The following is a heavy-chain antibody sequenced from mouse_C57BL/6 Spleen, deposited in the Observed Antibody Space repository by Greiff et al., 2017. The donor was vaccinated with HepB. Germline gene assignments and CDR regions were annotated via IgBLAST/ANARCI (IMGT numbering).Heavy chain of an antibody. V-gene: IGHV1-26*01. CDR3: ARGYDYGGYYFDY. CDR2: INPNNGGT. CDR1: GYTFTDYY. J-gene: IGHJ2*01. D-gene: IGHD2-4*01. Sequence: EVQLQQSGPKLVKPGASVKISCKASGYTFTDYYMNWVKQSHGKSLEWIGDINPNNGGTSYNQKFKGKATLTVDKSSSTAYMELRSLTSEDSAVYYCARGYDYGGYYFDYWGQGTTLTVSS.